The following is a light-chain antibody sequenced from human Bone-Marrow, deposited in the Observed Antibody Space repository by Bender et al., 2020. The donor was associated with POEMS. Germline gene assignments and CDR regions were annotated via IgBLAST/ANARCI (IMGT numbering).Light chain of an antibody. J-gene: IGLJ1*01. CDR1: GIGSKS. V-gene: IGLV3-21*02. CDR3: QVWDTITDHYV. CDR2: DDS. Sequence: SYVLTQPPSVSVAPGQTARITCGGNGIGSKSVHWYQQKPGQAPALVVYDDSDRPSGIPERISGSNSGDTATLTISRVEAGDEADYYCQVWDTITDHYVFGPGTKVTVL.